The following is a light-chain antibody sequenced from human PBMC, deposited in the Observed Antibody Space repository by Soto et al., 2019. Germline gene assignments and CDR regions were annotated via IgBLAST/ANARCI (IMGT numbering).Light chain of an antibody. CDR1: QSVSSSY. CDR3: QQYGSSCGT. J-gene: IGKJ4*01. V-gene: IGKV3-20*01. Sequence: EIVLTQSPGTLSLSPGERATLSCRASQSVSSSYLAWYQQKPGQAPSLLIYGASSRATGIPDRFSGSGSGTDFTLTISRLEPEDFAVYYCQQYGSSCGTFGGGTKVEIK. CDR2: GAS.